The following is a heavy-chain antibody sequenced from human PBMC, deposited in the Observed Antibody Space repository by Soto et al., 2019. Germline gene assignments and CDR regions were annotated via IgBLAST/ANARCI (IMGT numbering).Heavy chain of an antibody. Sequence: QVQVVQSGAEVKKPGSSVRVSCKASGDSFTKYTVNWVRQAPRQGLEWMGGIIPRFGTTNYAPTLQDRVTITADASMNTVYMELSSLRSEDTALYYCARGRGLYNSGRSQLDSWGQGTLVTVSS. CDR2: IIPRFGTT. CDR3: ARGRGLYNSGRSQLDS. J-gene: IGHJ4*02. D-gene: IGHD1-1*01. V-gene: IGHV1-69*01. CDR1: GDSFTKYT.